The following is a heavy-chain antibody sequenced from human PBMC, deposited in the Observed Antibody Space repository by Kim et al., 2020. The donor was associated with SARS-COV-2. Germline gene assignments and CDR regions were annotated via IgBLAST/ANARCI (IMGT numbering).Heavy chain of an antibody. CDR3: ARVSYYDSSGYYYDDPSPYWYFDL. V-gene: IGHV3-13*01. CDR1: GFTFSIYD. J-gene: IGHJ2*01. D-gene: IGHD3-22*01. Sequence: GGSLRLSCAASGFTFSIYDMHWVRQATGKGLEWVSAMGTAGDTYYPGSVKGRFTIPRENAKNSSYLQMNSLRDGDTAGYYCARVSYYDSSGYYYDDPSPYWYFDLWGRGTLVTVSS. CDR2: MGTAGDT.